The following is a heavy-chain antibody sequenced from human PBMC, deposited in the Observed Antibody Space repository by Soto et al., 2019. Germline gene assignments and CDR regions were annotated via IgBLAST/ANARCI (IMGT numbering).Heavy chain of an antibody. CDR3: ARLGYGSWSYYASDY. Sequence: QVQLQQWGAGLLKPSETLSLTCAVYGGSFSGYYWSWIRQPPGKGLEWIGEINHSGSTNYNPSLNSRVTISVDTSTNQFSLKLSSVTAADTAVYYCARLGYGSWSYYASDYWGQGTLVTVSS. CDR1: GGSFSGYY. J-gene: IGHJ4*02. CDR2: INHSGST. V-gene: IGHV4-34*01. D-gene: IGHD3-10*01.